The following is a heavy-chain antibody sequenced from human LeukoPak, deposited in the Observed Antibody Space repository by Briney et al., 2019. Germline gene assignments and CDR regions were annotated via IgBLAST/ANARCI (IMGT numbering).Heavy chain of an antibody. CDR2: ISYDGRNK. Sequence: GRSLRLSCAASGFTFSSYGMHWVRQAPGKGLEWVAVISYDGRNKYYADSVKGRFTMSRDNSKNTLHLQMNSLSAEDTAVYYCARGGSTSWYGFDYWGQGTLVTVSS. D-gene: IGHD6-13*01. V-gene: IGHV3-30*03. CDR1: GFTFSSYG. CDR3: ARGGSTSWYGFDY. J-gene: IGHJ4*02.